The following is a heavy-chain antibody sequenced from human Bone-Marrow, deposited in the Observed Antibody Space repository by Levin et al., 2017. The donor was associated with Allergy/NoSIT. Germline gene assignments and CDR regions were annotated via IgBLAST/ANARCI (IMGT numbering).Heavy chain of an antibody. D-gene: IGHD3-22*01. CDR2: ISGSGGST. V-gene: IGHV3-23*01. CDR3: AKDVGPGSYDSSGYYFSGNWFDP. Sequence: GGSLRLSCAASGFTFSSYAMSWVRQAPGKGLEWVSAISGSGGSTYYADSVKGRFTISRDNSKNTLYLQMNSLRAEDTAVYYCAKDVGPGSYDSSGYYFSGNWFDPWGQGTLVTVSS. J-gene: IGHJ5*02. CDR1: GFTFSSYA.